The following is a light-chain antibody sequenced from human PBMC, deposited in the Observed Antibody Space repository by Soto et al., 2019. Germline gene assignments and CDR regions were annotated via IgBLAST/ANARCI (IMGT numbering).Light chain of an antibody. Sequence: QSVLTQPASVSGSPGQSITISCTGTSSDVGTYNYVSWYQHRPGKAPKLMIYDVSYRPSGVSNRFSGSKSANTASLTISGLQAEEEADYYCSSYTTSNTQVFGGGTKVIVL. CDR3: SSYTTSNTQV. J-gene: IGLJ3*02. CDR1: SSDVGTYNY. CDR2: DVS. V-gene: IGLV2-14*01.